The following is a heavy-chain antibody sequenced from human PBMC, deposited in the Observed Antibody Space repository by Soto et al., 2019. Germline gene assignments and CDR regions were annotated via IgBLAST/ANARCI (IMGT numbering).Heavy chain of an antibody. CDR2: ISYDGSNT. J-gene: IGHJ4*02. D-gene: IGHD1-26*01. CDR3: AKEGGLSGSYYISSSYYFDD. Sequence: GGSLRLSCVASGFTFSSYGMHWVRQAPGKGLEWVAIISYDGSNTYYADSVKGRFTISRDNSKNTLYLQMNSLRAEDTSVYYCAKEGGLSGSYYISSSYYFDDWGQGPLVTVSS. V-gene: IGHV3-30*18. CDR1: GFTFSSYG.